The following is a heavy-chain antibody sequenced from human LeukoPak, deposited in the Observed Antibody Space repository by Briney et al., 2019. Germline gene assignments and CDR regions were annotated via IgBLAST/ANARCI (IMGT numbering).Heavy chain of an antibody. CDR1: GGSFSGYY. Sequence: SETLSLTCAVYGGSFSGYYWSWIRQPPGKGLEWIGEINHSGSTNYNPSLKSRVTISVDTSKNQFSLKLSSVTAADTAVYYCATSHSSGSNRGEFDPWGQGTLVTVSS. V-gene: IGHV4-34*01. J-gene: IGHJ5*02. D-gene: IGHD6-19*01. CDR3: ATSHSSGSNRGEFDP. CDR2: INHSGST.